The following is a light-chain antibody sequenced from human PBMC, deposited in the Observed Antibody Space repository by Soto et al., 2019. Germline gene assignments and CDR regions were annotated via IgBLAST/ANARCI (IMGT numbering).Light chain of an antibody. CDR1: GRDIGAYNY. CDR2: EVE. J-gene: IGLJ1*01. CDR3: SSYTTSYFYV. Sequence: SALTQPASVSGSPGQSITISCTGSGRDIGAYNYVSWYQQHPGKAPKLIIYEVENRPSGVSNRFSASKSAFTASLTISGLQAEDEADYYCSSYTTSYFYVFGPGTKV. V-gene: IGLV2-14*01.